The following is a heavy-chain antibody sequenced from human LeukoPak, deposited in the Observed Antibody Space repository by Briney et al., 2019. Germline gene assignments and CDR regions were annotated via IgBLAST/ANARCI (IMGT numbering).Heavy chain of an antibody. V-gene: IGHV1-2*02. D-gene: IGHD6-13*01. J-gene: IGHJ4*02. CDR2: INPNSGGT. CDR1: GYTFTGYY. Sequence: GASVKVSCKASGYTFTGYYMHWVRQAPGQGLEWMGWINPNSGGTNYAQKFQGRVTMTRDTSISTAYMELSRLRSDDTAVYYCARDRRAAAGTPYFDYWGQGTLVTVSS. CDR3: ARDRRAAAGTPYFDY.